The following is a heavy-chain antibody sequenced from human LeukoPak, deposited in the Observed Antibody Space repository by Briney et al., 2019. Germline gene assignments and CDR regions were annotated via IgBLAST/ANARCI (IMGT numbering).Heavy chain of an antibody. D-gene: IGHD1-7*01. J-gene: IGHJ4*02. CDR2: IKQDGSEK. Sequence: PGGSLRLSCAASGFTFSSYSMNWVRQAPGKGLEWVANIKQDGSEKYYVNSVKGRFTISRDNAKNSLYLQMNSLRAEDTATYYCAGEDDWNYEDYWGQGTLVTVSS. CDR1: GFTFSSYS. V-gene: IGHV3-7*01. CDR3: AGEDDWNYEDY.